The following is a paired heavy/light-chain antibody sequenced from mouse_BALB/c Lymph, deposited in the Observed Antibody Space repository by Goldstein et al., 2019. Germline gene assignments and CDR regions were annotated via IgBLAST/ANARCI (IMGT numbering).Heavy chain of an antibody. D-gene: IGHD3-2*01. V-gene: IGHV1-18*01. J-gene: IGHJ3*01. CDR2: INPNNGGT. Sequence: EVQLQQSGPELVKPGASVKISCKTSGYTFTEYTMHWVKQSHGKSLEWIGGINPNNGGTSYNQKFKGKATLTVDKSSSTAYMELRSLTSEDSAVYYCARWPTARAPWFAYWGQGTLVTVSA. CDR3: ARWPTARAPWFAY. CDR1: GYTFTEYT.
Light chain of an antibody. CDR1: ESVSFAGTSL. J-gene: IGKJ1*01. V-gene: IGKV3-9*01. CDR3: MQSMEDPWT. Sequence: DIVLTQSPASLAVSLGQRATISCQASESVSFAGTSLMHWYQQKPGQPPKLLIYRASNLESGVPARFSGSGSESDFTLTIDPVEEDDAAMYYCMQSMEDPWTFGGGTKLEIK. CDR2: RAS.